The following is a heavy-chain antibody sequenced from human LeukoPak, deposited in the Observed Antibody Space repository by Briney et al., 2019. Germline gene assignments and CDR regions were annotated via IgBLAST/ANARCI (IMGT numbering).Heavy chain of an antibody. D-gene: IGHD2-2*02. V-gene: IGHV3-9*01. Sequence: PGGSLRLSCAASGFTFDDYAMHWVRQAPGKGLEWVSGISWNRGSIGYADSVKGRLTITRDNAKNSLYLQMNSLRAEDTALYYCATDGYCSSTSCYTYYYYYYGMDVWGQGTTVTVSS. J-gene: IGHJ6*02. CDR2: ISWNRGSI. CDR1: GFTFDDYA. CDR3: ATDGYCSSTSCYTYYYYYYGMDV.